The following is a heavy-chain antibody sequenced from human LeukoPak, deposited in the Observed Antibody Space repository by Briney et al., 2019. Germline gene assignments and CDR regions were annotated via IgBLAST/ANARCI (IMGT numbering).Heavy chain of an antibody. V-gene: IGHV1-2*02. Sequence: ASVKVSCEASGYTFTGYYIHWVRQAPGQGLEWMGWINPNSGGANYAQKFQGRVTMTRDTSISTAYMELNRLRSDDTAVYYCARDSGMVRGTVDYWGQGTLVTVSS. D-gene: IGHD3-10*01. J-gene: IGHJ4*02. CDR3: ARDSGMVRGTVDY. CDR1: GYTFTGYY. CDR2: INPNSGGA.